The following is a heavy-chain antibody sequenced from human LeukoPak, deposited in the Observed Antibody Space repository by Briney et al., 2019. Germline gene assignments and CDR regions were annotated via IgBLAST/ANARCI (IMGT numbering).Heavy chain of an antibody. CDR2: IDYSGCT. CDR1: GFSISCGGYY. V-gene: IGHV4-31*01. J-gene: IGHJ5*02. CDR3: ARGLGDSSGYDP. D-gene: IGHD3-22*01. Sequence: SQTLSLTCTVSGFSISCGGYYWRWLRQHPGKGLEWIGYIDYSGCTYYNPSLKSLVTISVDTSKNQFSLKLSSVTAADTAVYYCARGLGDSSGYDPWGQGTLVTVSS.